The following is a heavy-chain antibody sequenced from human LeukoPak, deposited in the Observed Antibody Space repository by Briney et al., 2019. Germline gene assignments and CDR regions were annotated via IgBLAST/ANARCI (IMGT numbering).Heavy chain of an antibody. CDR1: GFTFSSYA. CDR2: ISGSGGST. V-gene: IGHV3-23*01. Sequence: PGGSLRLSCAASGFTFSSYAMSWVRQAPGKGLEWVSAISGSGGSTYYADSVKGRFTIPRDNSKNTLYLQMNSLRAEDTAVYYCAKRGLRYFDWSRSYYFDYWGQGTLVTVSS. CDR3: AKRGLRYFDWSRSYYFDY. D-gene: IGHD3-9*01. J-gene: IGHJ4*02.